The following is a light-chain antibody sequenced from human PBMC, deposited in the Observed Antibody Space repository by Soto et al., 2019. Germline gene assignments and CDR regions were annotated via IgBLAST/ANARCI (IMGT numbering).Light chain of an antibody. CDR3: QQRSNWIT. CDR1: QSVSSY. Sequence: EIVLTQSPATLSLSPGERATLSCRASQSVSSYLAWYQQKPGQAPRLLIYDAYSRATGIPARFSGSGSATDFTLTISSLEPEDFAVYYCQQRSNWITVAGEAKVEIK. V-gene: IGKV3-11*01. CDR2: DAY. J-gene: IGKJ4*01.